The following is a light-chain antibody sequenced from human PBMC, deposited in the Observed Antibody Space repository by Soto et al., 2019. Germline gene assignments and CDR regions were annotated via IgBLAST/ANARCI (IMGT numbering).Light chain of an antibody. CDR1: SSDVGNYNY. V-gene: IGLV2-14*01. Sequence: QSALTQPASVSGSPGQSITISCTGTSSDVGNYNYVSWYQHHPGKAPKLMIYEVSYRPSGVSVRFSGSKSGNTASLTISGPQAEDEANYYCSSYTTSRTWVFGGGTKLTVL. CDR3: SSYTTSRTWV. CDR2: EVS. J-gene: IGLJ3*02.